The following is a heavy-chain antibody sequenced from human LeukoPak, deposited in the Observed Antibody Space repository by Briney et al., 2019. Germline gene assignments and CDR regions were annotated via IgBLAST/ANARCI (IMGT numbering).Heavy chain of an antibody. CDR2: IIPIFGTA. CDR1: GGTFSSYA. Sequence: SVKVSCKASGGTFSSYAISWVRQAPGQGLEWMGGIIPIFGTANYAQKFQGRVTMTRDTSTSTVYMELSSLRSGDTAVYYCARDRYYGSGSSDYWGQGTLVTVSS. J-gene: IGHJ4*02. CDR3: ARDRYYGSGSSDY. V-gene: IGHV1-69*05. D-gene: IGHD3-10*01.